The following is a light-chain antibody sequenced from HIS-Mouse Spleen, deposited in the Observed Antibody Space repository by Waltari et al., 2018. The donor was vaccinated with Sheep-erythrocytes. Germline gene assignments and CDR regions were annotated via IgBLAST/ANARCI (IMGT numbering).Light chain of an antibody. CDR3: MQGIHLPLT. CDR1: QSLLHSDGKTY. V-gene: IGKV2-29*03. CDR2: EVY. J-gene: IGKJ4*01. Sequence: DIVMTQTPLSLSVTPGQPASISCKSSQSLLHSDGKTYLYWYLQKPGQSTQLLIYEVYSRFAGVPDRFSGSGSGTDFTLKISRVEAEDVGVYYCMQGIHLPLTFGGGTKVEIK.